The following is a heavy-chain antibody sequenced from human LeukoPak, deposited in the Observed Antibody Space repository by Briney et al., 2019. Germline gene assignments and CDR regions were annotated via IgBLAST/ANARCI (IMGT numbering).Heavy chain of an antibody. Sequence: PGGSLRLSCAASGLTISSYSMNWVRRAPGKGLQWVSYISSSSTIYYADSVKGRFTISRENAKNSLYLQMKSLRAGDTAVYYCARDRGRYYMDVWGKGTTVTISS. CDR1: GLTISSYS. CDR2: ISSSSTI. CDR3: ARDRGRYYMDV. D-gene: IGHD6-25*01. J-gene: IGHJ6*03. V-gene: IGHV3-48*01.